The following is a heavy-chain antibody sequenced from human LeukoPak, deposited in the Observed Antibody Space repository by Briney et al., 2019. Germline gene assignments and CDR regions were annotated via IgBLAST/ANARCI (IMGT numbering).Heavy chain of an antibody. J-gene: IGHJ6*03. CDR3: ASSFDGSGGDYYMDV. CDR1: GGTLRRYA. CDR2: IIAIFGTA. Sequence: ASVKVSCKASGGTLRRYAISWVRQAPGQGLEWMGGIIAIFGTANYAQKFQGRVTITADESTSTAYMELSSLRSEDTAVYYCASSFDGSGGDYYMDVWGKGTTVTISS. D-gene: IGHD3-10*01. V-gene: IGHV1-69*01.